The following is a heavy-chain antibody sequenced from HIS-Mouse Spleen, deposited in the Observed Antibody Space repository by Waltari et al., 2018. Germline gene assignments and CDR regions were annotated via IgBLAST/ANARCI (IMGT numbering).Heavy chain of an antibody. CDR1: GGSFSGYY. J-gene: IGHJ1*01. D-gene: IGHD2-8*01. CDR3: ARGRAEDIVLMVYAEYFQH. CDR2: INHSGST. Sequence: QVQLQQWGAGLLKPSETLSLTCAVYGGSFSGYYWSWIRQPPGQGLEWIGEINHSGSTNYNPSLKSRVTISVDTSKNQFSLKLSSVTAADTAVYYCARGRAEDIVLMVYAEYFQHWGQGTLVTVSS. V-gene: IGHV4-34*01.